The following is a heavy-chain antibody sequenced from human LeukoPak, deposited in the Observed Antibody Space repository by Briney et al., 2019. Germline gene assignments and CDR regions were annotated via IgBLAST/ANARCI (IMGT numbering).Heavy chain of an antibody. Sequence: GASVKVSCKASGYTFTGYYMHWVRQAPGQGLEWMGLINPSGGSTSYAQKFQGRVTMTRDTSTSTVYMELSSLRSEDTAVYYCARSYYDSSGYEFYWYFDLWGRGTLVTVSS. CDR2: INPSGGST. J-gene: IGHJ2*01. CDR1: GYTFTGYY. D-gene: IGHD3-22*01. V-gene: IGHV1-46*01. CDR3: ARSYYDSSGYEFYWYFDL.